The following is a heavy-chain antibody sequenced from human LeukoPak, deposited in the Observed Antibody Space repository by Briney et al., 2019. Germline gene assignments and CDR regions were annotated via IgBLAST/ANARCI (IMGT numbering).Heavy chain of an antibody. D-gene: IGHD2-2*01. CDR1: GDSINGSSYF. Sequence: SETLSLTCTVSGDSINGSSYFWAWIRQPPGKGLEWIGSIYYSGSTYYNPSLKSRVTISVDTSKNQFSLKLSSVTAADTAVYYCARRRRILGNIVVVPAAALGRYYFDYWGQGTLVTVSS. V-gene: IGHV4-39*07. CDR2: IYYSGST. CDR3: ARRRRILGNIVVVPAAALGRYYFDY. J-gene: IGHJ4*02.